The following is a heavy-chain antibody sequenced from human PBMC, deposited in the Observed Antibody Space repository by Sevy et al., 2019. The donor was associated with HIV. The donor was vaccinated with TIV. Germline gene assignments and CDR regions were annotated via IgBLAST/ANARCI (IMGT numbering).Heavy chain of an antibody. V-gene: IGHV1-58*01. D-gene: IGHD3-10*02. CDR3: AAEDMTRSGGPLRVFDI. CDR2: IVVGSGVT. CDR1: GFTFSSSA. J-gene: IGHJ3*02. Sequence: ASVKVSCKTSGFTFSSSAVQWVRQARGQRLEWIGWIVVGSGVTDYPPKFQERVTITRDMSTATTYMELSSLRSEDTAVYYCAAEDMTRSGGPLRVFDIWGLRTTVTVSS.